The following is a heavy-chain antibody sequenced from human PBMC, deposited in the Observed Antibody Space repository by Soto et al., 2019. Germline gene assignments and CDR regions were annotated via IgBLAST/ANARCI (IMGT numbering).Heavy chain of an antibody. CDR1: GFTFSSYS. Sequence: GGSLRLSCAASGFTFSSYSMNWVRQAPGKGLEWVSSISSSSSYIYYADSVKGRFTISRDNAKNSLYLQMNSLRAEDTAVYYCARGQPGDYYYYYGMDVWGQGTTVTVSS. J-gene: IGHJ6*02. CDR3: ARGQPGDYYYYYGMDV. V-gene: IGHV3-21*01. CDR2: ISSSSSYI. D-gene: IGHD5-18*01.